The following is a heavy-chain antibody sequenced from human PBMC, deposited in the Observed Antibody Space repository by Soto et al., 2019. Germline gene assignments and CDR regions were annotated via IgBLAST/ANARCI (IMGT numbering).Heavy chain of an antibody. CDR2: ISADATGT. D-gene: IGHD6-13*01. V-gene: IGHV3-23*01. J-gene: IGHJ6*02. CDR3: GKGGSKYSISCGNGMDV. Sequence: EVQLLESGGGLVQPGGSLRLSCAASEFTFSGYAMSWVRQAPGKGLEWVATISADATGTYYADSVKGRFTISRDNSKNXXYVQMNSLRVDDTAVYYCGKGGSKYSISCGNGMDVWGQGTTVSVSS. CDR1: EFTFSGYA.